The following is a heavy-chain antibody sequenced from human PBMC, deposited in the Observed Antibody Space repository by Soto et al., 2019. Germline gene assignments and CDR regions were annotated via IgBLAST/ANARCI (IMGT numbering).Heavy chain of an antibody. D-gene: IGHD2-21*02. CDR3: VQSRCGGDCLQSYSSHYYYGLDV. V-gene: IGHV2-5*02. Sequence: QITLKESGPTLVKPTQTLTLTCTFSGFSLNTGGLGVGWIRQPPGKALECLALIYWDNDKRYSPSLMSRLTITKDTSKIQVVLTMTNMDPVDAATYYCVQSRCGGDCLQSYSSHYYYGLDVWGQGTTVTVSS. CDR1: GFSLNTGGLG. CDR2: IYWDNDK. J-gene: IGHJ6*02.